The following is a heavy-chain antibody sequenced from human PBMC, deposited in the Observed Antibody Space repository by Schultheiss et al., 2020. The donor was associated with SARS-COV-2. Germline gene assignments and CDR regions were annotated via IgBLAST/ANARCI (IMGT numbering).Heavy chain of an antibody. Sequence: GGSLRLSCAASGFTFSSYAMSWVRQAPGKGLEYVSAISSNGGSTYYADSVKGRFTISRDNSKNTLYLQMSSLRAEDTAVYYCVKDLYYYDSSGPREQFDYWGQGTLVTVSS. V-gene: IGHV3-64D*06. J-gene: IGHJ4*02. D-gene: IGHD3-22*01. CDR3: VKDLYYYDSSGPREQFDY. CDR1: GFTFSSYA. CDR2: ISSNGGST.